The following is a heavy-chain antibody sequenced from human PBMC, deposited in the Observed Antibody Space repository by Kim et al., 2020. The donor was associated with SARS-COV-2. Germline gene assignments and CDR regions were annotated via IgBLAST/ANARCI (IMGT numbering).Heavy chain of an antibody. Sequence: VKGRFTISRDNSKNTLYLQMNSLRAEDTAVYYCAEEYYYDSSGYYPNFDYWGQGTLVTVYS. CDR3: AEEYYYDSSGYYPNFDY. J-gene: IGHJ4*02. V-gene: IGHV3-33*06. D-gene: IGHD3-22*01.